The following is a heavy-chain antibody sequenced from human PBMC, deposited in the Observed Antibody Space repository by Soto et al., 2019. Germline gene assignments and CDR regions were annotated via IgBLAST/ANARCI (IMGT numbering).Heavy chain of an antibody. CDR3: AAGSRVPAAIGFGYYYYGMDV. D-gene: IGHD2-2*01. Sequence: QMQLVQSGPEVKKPGTSVKVSCKASGFTFTSSAMQWVRQARGQRLEWIGWIVVGSGNTNYAQKFQERVTITRDMSTSTAYMELSSLRSEDTAVYYCAAGSRVPAAIGFGYYYYGMDVWGQGTTVTVSS. CDR2: IVVGSGNT. J-gene: IGHJ6*02. V-gene: IGHV1-58*02. CDR1: GFTFTSSA.